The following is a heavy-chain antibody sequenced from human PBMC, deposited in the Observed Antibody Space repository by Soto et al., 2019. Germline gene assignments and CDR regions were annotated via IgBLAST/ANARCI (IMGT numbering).Heavy chain of an antibody. CDR2: ISAYNGNT. CDR3: ARDRDLRYFDWFVYYFDY. CDR1: GYAFTSYG. D-gene: IGHD3-9*01. J-gene: IGHJ4*02. V-gene: IGHV1-18*01. Sequence: ASVKVSCKASGYAFTSYGISWVRQAPGQGLEWMGWISAYNGNTNYAQKLQGRVTMTTDTSTSTAYMELRSLRSDDTAVYYCARDRDLRYFDWFVYYFDYWGQGTLVTVSS.